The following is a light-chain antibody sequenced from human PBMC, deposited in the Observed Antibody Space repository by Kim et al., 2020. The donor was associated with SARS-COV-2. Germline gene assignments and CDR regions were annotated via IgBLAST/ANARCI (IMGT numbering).Light chain of an antibody. CDR3: QQYGSSPYS. CDR2: SPS. Sequence: LPPCEKATPPCRATQSVRCIYLAWYQQRPGHAPWLLISSPSNRPSCIPDRFSVSGSGTDFSLSLSRLEPVDFAIYFSQQYGSSPYSFGQGTKLEIK. CDR1: QSVRCIY. J-gene: IGKJ2*01. V-gene: IGKV3-20*01.